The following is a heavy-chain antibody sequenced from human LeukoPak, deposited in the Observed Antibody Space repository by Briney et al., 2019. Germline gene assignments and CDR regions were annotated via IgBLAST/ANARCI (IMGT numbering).Heavy chain of an antibody. V-gene: IGHV4-4*07. CDR1: GGSMISYY. CDR2: IYTSGST. D-gene: IGHD2-15*01. J-gene: IGHJ5*02. Sequence: PSETLSLTCTVSGGSMISYYWTWVRQPAGKGLEWIGRIYTSGSTNYNPSLKSRVTISVDTSKNQFSLKLSSVTTADTAVYYCARRGGSHSRRNWFDPWGQGTLVTVSS. CDR3: ARRGGSHSRRNWFDP.